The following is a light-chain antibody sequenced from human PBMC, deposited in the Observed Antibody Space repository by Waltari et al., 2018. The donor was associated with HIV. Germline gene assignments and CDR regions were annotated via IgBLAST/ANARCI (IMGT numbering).Light chain of an antibody. CDR3: CSYAGPHPLV. J-gene: IGLJ2*01. V-gene: IGLV2-23*02. CDR2: EVT. CDR1: SSDVGRYDL. Sequence: QSALTQPASASGSPGQSITMSCTGTSSDVGRYDLVSWYHHFPGKATKLIIFEVTQRPSGISTRFSGSKSGSTASLTISGLQAEDEADYFCCSYAGPHPLVFGGGTKLTVL.